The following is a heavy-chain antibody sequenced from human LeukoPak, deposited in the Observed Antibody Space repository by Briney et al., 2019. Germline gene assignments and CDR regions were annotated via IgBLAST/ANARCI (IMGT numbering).Heavy chain of an antibody. CDR1: GFTFSSYW. CDR3: AKGRYSFSSSSVFDY. V-gene: IGHV3-74*01. Sequence: GGSLRLSCAASGFTFSSYWMHWVRQAPGKGLVWVSRINTDGSSTNYADSVEGRFTISRDNAKNTLYLQMNSLRAEDMAFYYCAKGRYSFSSSSVFDYWGQGTLVTVSS. CDR2: INTDGSST. D-gene: IGHD6-6*01. J-gene: IGHJ4*02.